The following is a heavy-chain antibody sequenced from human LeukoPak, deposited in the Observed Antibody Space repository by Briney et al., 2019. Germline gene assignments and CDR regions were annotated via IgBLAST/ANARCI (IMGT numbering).Heavy chain of an antibody. D-gene: IGHD6-19*01. Sequence: PSETLSLTCTVSGGSISSYYWSWIRQPPGKGLGWIGYIYYSGSTNYNPSLKSRVTISVDTSKNQFSLKLSSVTAADTAVYYCARRAEWFDPWGQGTLVTVSS. CDR1: GGSISSYY. CDR3: ARRAEWFDP. CDR2: IYYSGST. V-gene: IGHV4-59*08. J-gene: IGHJ5*02.